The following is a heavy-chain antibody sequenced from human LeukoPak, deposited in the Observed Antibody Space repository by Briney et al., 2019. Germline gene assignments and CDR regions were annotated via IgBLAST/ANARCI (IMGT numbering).Heavy chain of an antibody. J-gene: IGHJ3*02. D-gene: IGHD3-22*01. Sequence: SETLSLTCTDSGGSISSYYWSWIRQPPGKGLEWIGYIYYSGSTNYNPSLKSRVTISVDTSKNQFSLKLSSVTAADTAVYYCARDIHYYDSSGYYYAFDIWGQGTMVTVSS. CDR2: IYYSGST. CDR3: ARDIHYYDSSGYYYAFDI. V-gene: IGHV4-59*01. CDR1: GGSISSYY.